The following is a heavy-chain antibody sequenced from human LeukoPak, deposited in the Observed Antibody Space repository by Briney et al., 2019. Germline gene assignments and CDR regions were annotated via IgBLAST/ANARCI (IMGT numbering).Heavy chain of an antibody. Sequence: SETLSLTCTVSGGSISSSSSYWGWIRQLPGKGLEWIGSIYYSGSTYYNPSLKSRVTISVDTSKNQFSLKLSSVTAADTAVYXXXXXXXXYSGLYYYYYMDVWGKGTTVTVSS. CDR2: IYYSGST. J-gene: IGHJ6*03. CDR3: XXXXXXYSGLYYYYYMDV. V-gene: IGHV4-39*03. CDR1: GGSISSSSSY. D-gene: IGHD5-12*01.